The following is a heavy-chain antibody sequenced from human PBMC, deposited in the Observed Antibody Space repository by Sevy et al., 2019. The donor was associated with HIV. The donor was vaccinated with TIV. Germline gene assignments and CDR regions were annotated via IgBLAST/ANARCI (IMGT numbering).Heavy chain of an antibody. Sequence: GGSLRLSCAASGFTVSDNYMAWVRLAPGKGLEWVSLIDSDGSEYYAVSVKGIFTISRDNVKNTLYLQINALRAEDTGLYFCARDRYYDASGYYYYYYGMDVWGQGTTVTVSS. J-gene: IGHJ6*02. CDR1: GFTVSDNY. CDR3: ARDRYYDASGYYYYYYGMDV. D-gene: IGHD3-22*01. CDR2: IDSDGSE. V-gene: IGHV3-66*01.